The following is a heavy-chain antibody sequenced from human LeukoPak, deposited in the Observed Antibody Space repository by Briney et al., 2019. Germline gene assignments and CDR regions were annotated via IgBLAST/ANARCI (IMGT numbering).Heavy chain of an antibody. CDR2: IIPIFGTA. V-gene: IGHV1-69*05. D-gene: IGHD5-18*01. Sequence: SVKVSCKASGGAFSSYAISWVRQAPRQGLEWMGRIIPIFGTANYAQKFQGRVTITTDESTSTAYMELSSLRSEDTAVYYCASGKGRSRVGYSYGFNVDAFDICGQGTMVTVSS. J-gene: IGHJ3*02. CDR1: GGAFSSYA. CDR3: ASGKGRSRVGYSYGFNVDAFDI.